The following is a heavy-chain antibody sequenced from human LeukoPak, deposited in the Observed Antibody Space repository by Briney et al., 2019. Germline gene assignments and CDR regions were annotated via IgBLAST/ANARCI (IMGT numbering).Heavy chain of an antibody. J-gene: IGHJ4*02. CDR1: GGSISSGDYY. CDR2: IYYSGST. Sequence: PSETLSLTCTVSGGSISSGDYYWSWIRQPPGKGLEWIGYIYYSGSTYYNPSLKSRVTISVDTSKNQFSLKLSSVTAADTAVYYCARERGIEYSSSSFDYWGQGTLVTVSS. D-gene: IGHD6-6*01. CDR3: ARERGIEYSSSSFDY. V-gene: IGHV4-30-4*01.